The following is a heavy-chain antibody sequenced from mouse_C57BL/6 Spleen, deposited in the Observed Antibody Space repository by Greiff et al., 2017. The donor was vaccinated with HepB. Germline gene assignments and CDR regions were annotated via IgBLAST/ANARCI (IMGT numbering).Heavy chain of an antibody. V-gene: IGHV14-4*01. J-gene: IGHJ3*01. D-gene: IGHD3-2*02. CDR1: GFNIKDDY. CDR2: IDPENGDT. Sequence: VQLQQSGAELVRPGASVKLSCTASGFNIKDDYMHWVKQRPEQGLEWIGWIDPENGDTEYASKFQGKATITADTSSNTAYLQLSSLTSEDTAVYYCTTGGSFRAYWGQGTLVTVSA. CDR3: TTGGSFRAY.